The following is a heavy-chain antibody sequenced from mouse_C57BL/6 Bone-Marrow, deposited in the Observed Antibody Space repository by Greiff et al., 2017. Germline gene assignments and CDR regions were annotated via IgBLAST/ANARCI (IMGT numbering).Heavy chain of an antibody. D-gene: IGHD1-1*01. J-gene: IGHJ3*01. CDR2: IDPENGDT. V-gene: IGHV14-4*01. CDR3: TKDYYGSRGRLAY. Sequence: VQLQQSGAELVRPGASVKLSCTASGFNIKDDYMHWVKQRPEQGLEWIGWIDPENGDTESASKFQGKATITADTSSNTAYLQLSSLTSEDTAVYYCTKDYYGSRGRLAYWGQGTLVTVSA. CDR1: GFNIKDDY.